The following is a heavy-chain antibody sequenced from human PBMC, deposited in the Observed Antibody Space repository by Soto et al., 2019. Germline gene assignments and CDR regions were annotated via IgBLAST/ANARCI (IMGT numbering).Heavy chain of an antibody. Sequence: GGSLRLSCAASGFTFSSYSMNWVRQAPGKGLEWVSSISSSSSYIYYADSVKGRFTISRDNAKNSLYLQMNSLRSEDTAVYYCAREQHPLIIAARPRFQFDYWGQGTLVTVSS. CDR1: GFTFSSYS. CDR3: AREQHPLIIAARPRFQFDY. CDR2: ISSSSSYI. V-gene: IGHV3-21*01. J-gene: IGHJ4*02. D-gene: IGHD6-6*01.